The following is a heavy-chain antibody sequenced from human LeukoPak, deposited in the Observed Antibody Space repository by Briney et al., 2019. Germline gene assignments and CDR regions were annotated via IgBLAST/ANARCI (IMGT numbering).Heavy chain of an antibody. D-gene: IGHD2-2*01. CDR2: PYWDDDK. CDR3: AHTGYCSSTSCYIDYFDY. J-gene: IGHJ4*02. V-gene: IGHV2-5*02. Sequence: SGPTLVNPTQTLTLTCTFSGFSVSTSGVGVGWIRQPPRKALERLALPYWDDDKSYTPSLKSRLTITKETSKNQVVLTMTNMDPVDTATYYWAHTGYCSSTSCYIDYFDYWGQGTLVTVSS. CDR1: GFSVSTSGVG.